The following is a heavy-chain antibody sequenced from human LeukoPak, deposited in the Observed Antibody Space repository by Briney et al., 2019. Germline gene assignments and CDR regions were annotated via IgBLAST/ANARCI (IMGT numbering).Heavy chain of an antibody. J-gene: IGHJ4*02. CDR2: VNPNGGDT. CDR3: AREYYFDY. Sequence: ASVKVSCKASGYTFTDYYIHWVRQAPGQGLEWMGWVNPNGGDTKNPQKFQGRVTMTRDTSISTAYMELSRLRSDDTAVYYCAREYYFDYWGQGTLVTVSS. CDR1: GYTFTDYY. V-gene: IGHV1-2*02.